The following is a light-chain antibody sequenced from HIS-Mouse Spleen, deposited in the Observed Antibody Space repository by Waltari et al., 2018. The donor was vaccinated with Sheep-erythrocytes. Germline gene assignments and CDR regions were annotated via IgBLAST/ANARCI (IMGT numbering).Light chain of an antibody. CDR1: SSHVGGYNY. Sequence: QSALTQPRSVSGSPGQSVTIPCTGTSSHVGGYNYVSWYQQHPGKAPKLMIYDVSKRPSGVPDRFSGSKPGNTASLTISGLQAEDEADYYCCSYAGSYNHVFATGTKVTVL. V-gene: IGLV2-11*01. CDR2: DVS. J-gene: IGLJ1*01. CDR3: CSYAGSYNHV.